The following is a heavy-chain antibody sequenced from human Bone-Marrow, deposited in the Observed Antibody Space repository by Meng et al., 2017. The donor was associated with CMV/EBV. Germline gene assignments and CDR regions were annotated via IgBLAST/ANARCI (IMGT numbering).Heavy chain of an antibody. CDR2: IYSGGSST. CDR3: AKLSPARYFDY. D-gene: IGHD3-16*02. V-gene: IGHV3-23*03. Sequence: GESLKISCAASGFTFDDYAMHWVRQAPGKGLEWVSVIYSGGSSTYYADSVKGRFTISRDNSKNTLYLQMNSLRAEDTAVYYCAKLSPARYFDYWGQGTLVTVSS. CDR1: GFTFDDYA. J-gene: IGHJ4*02.